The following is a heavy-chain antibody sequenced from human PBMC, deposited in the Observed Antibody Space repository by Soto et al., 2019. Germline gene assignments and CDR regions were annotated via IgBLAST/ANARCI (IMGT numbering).Heavy chain of an antibody. CDR1: GYTLTELS. CDR3: ATLHLKAYYYDSSGQLIDY. D-gene: IGHD3-22*01. V-gene: IGHV1-24*01. CDR2: FDPEDGET. J-gene: IGHJ4*02. Sequence: GASVKVSCKVSGYTLTELSMHWVRQAPGKGLEWMGGFDPEDGETIYAQKFQGRVTMTEGTSTDTAYMELSSLRSEDTAVYYCATLHLKAYYYDSSGQLIDYWGQGTLVTVSS.